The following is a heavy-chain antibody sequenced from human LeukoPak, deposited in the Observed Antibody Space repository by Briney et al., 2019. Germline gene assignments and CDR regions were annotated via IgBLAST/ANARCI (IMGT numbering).Heavy chain of an antibody. CDR3: AREGAVGATHTHYYFDY. J-gene: IGHJ4*02. CDR2: IYYSGST. Sequence: PSETLCLTCTVSGGSISSYYWSWIRQHPGEGLEWIGYIYYSGSTYYNPSLKSRVTISVDTSKNQFSLKLSSVTAADTAVYYCAREGAVGATHTHYYFDYWGQGTLVTASS. V-gene: IGHV4-59*06. CDR1: GGSISSYY. D-gene: IGHD1-26*01.